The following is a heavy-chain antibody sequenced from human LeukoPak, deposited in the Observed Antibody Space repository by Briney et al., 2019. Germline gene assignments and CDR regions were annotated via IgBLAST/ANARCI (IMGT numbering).Heavy chain of an antibody. Sequence: RPGGSLRLSCAASGFTFSSYAMSWVRQAPGKGLEWVSAISGSGGSTYYADSVKGRFTISRDNSKNTLYLQMSSLRAEDTAVYYCARDYIAAIGFDYWGQGTLVTVSS. J-gene: IGHJ4*02. V-gene: IGHV3-23*01. D-gene: IGHD6-13*01. CDR2: ISGSGGST. CDR1: GFTFSSYA. CDR3: ARDYIAAIGFDY.